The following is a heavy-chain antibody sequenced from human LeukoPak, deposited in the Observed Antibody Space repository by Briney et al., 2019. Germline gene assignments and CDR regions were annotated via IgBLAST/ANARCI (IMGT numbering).Heavy chain of an antibody. CDR1: GGSIDGYY. J-gene: IGHJ4*02. CDR3: ARHMASSVFDT. Sequence: SDTLSLTCTVSGGSIDGYYWSWIRQPAGKALEWIGRIYTSGSVTYNPSLKSRLTMSIDTSSNQFSLRLSSVTAADTAVYHCARHMASSVFDTWGQGTLVTVSS. D-gene: IGHD2-21*01. V-gene: IGHV4-4*07. CDR2: IYTSGSV.